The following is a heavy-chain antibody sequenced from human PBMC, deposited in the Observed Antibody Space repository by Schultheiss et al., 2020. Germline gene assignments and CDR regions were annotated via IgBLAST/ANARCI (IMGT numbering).Heavy chain of an antibody. D-gene: IGHD1-7*01. CDR2: ISYDGSNK. J-gene: IGHJ6*02. CDR3: ARDRTTDYYYYYGMDV. V-gene: IGHV3-30*03. Sequence: GGSLRLSCAASGFTFSSYGMHWVRQAPGKGLEWVAVISYDGSNKYYADSVKGRFTISRDNSKNTLYLQMNSLRAEDTAVYYCARDRTTDYYYYYGMDVWGQGTTVNVYS. CDR1: GFTFSSYG.